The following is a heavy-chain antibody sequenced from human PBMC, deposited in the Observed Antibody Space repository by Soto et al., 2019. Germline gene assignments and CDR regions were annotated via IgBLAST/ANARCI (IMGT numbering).Heavy chain of an antibody. CDR2: IWYDGNNK. J-gene: IGHJ4*02. CDR3: ARGLHSLFDY. CDR1: GFTFSNYG. Sequence: GGSLRPSCAASGFTFSNYGMHWVRQAPGKGLEWVAVIWYDGNNKYYADSVKGRFTISRDNSSNTLYVQMTSLRAEDTAVYYCARGLHSLFDYWGQGTLVTVSS. V-gene: IGHV3-33*01. D-gene: IGHD2-21*01.